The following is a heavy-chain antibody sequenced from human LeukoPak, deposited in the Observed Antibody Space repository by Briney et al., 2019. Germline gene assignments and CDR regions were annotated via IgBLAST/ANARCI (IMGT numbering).Heavy chain of an antibody. CDR3: AKGYTVTYYFDY. CDR1: GFTFSSYA. CDR2: ISGSGGST. V-gene: IGHV3-23*01. J-gene: IGHJ4*02. D-gene: IGHD4-17*01. Sequence: PGGSLRLSCAASGFTFSSYAMSWVRQAPGKGLEWVSAISGSGGSTYYADSVKGRFTISRDNPKNTLYLQMNSLRAEDTAVYYCAKGYTVTYYFDYWGQGTLVTVSS.